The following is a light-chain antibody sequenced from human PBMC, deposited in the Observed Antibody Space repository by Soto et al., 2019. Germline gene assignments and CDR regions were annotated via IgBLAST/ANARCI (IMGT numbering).Light chain of an antibody. V-gene: IGKV3-15*01. Sequence: EIVMTQSPATLSVSPGERATLSCRASQSVSSNLAWYQHKPGQAPRLLIYGASTRATGIPARFSGSGSGTEFTLTISSLQSEDFGVYYCQQYNNWPSLTFGGGTKVDIK. CDR1: QSVSSN. CDR2: GAS. J-gene: IGKJ4*01. CDR3: QQYNNWPSLT.